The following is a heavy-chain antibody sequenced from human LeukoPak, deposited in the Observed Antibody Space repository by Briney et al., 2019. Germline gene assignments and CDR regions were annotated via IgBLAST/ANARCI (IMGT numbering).Heavy chain of an antibody. Sequence: GGSLRLSCAASGFTFSSSWMSWVRQAPGKGLEWVANIKQDGSEKYYVDSVKGRFTISRDNAKNSLYLQMNSLRAEDTAVYYCERGDVVILDYWGQGTLVTVSS. V-gene: IGHV3-7*01. J-gene: IGHJ4*02. CDR2: IKQDGSEK. CDR1: GFTFSSSW. CDR3: ERGDVVILDY. D-gene: IGHD3-22*01.